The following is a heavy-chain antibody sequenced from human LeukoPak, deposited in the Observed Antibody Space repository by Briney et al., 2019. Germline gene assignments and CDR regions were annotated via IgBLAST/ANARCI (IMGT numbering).Heavy chain of an antibody. CDR2: ITGSSSYI. Sequence: GGSLRHTCAATGFIFRRYSMDWVRQPPGKGLAGVSSITGSSSYISYADSVKGRFTISRDNAENSLFLQMNSLRPEDTAVYFCARDRLEGGETFDSWGQGTLVTVSS. J-gene: IGHJ4*02. V-gene: IGHV3-21*01. CDR1: GFIFRRYS. CDR3: ARDRLEGGETFDS. D-gene: IGHD1-1*01.